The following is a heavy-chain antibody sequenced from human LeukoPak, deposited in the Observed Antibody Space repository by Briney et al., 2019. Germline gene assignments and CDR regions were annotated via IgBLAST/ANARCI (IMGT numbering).Heavy chain of an antibody. Sequence: ASVKVSCKASGYTFTGYYMHWVRQAPGQGLEWMGWINPNSGGTNYAQKFRGRVTMTRDTSISTAYMELRRLRSDDTAVYYCARGAGAAMVTPDYWGQGTLVTVSS. CDR2: INPNSGGT. D-gene: IGHD5-18*01. CDR3: ARGAGAAMVTPDY. CDR1: GYTFTGYY. J-gene: IGHJ4*02. V-gene: IGHV1-2*02.